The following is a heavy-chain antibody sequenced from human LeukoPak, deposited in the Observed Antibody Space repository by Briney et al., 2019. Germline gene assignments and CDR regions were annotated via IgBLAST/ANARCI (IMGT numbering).Heavy chain of an antibody. CDR1: GFSFSNYV. Sequence: GGSLRLSCAASGFSFSNYVMHWVRQAPGKGLEYVSAIMPNGETRGYANSMKGRFTISRDNSKNTLYLHMGSLRAEDMAIYYCARDRDGGFAFDIWGQGTLVTVSS. CDR3: ARDRDGGFAFDI. D-gene: IGHD2-15*01. V-gene: IGHV3-64*01. CDR2: IMPNGETR. J-gene: IGHJ3*02.